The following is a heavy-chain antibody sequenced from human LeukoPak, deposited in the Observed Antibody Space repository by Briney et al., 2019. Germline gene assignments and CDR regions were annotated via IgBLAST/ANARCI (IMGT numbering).Heavy chain of an antibody. D-gene: IGHD2-2*01. CDR2: ISDSGGST. CDR3: AKGYCSSTSCSPDY. CDR1: GFTFRSYA. J-gene: IGHJ4*02. Sequence: GESLRLACAASGFTFRSYAMSWVRQAPGKGLEWVSAISDSGGSTYYTDSVKGRFTISRDNSMNTLYLQMNSLRAEDTAVYYCAKGYCSSTSCSPDYWGQGTLVTVSS. V-gene: IGHV3-23*01.